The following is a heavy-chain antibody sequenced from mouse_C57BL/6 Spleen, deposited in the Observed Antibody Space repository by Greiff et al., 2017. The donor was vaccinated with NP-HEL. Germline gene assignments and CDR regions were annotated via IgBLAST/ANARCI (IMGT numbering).Heavy chain of an antibody. V-gene: IGHV1-26*01. J-gene: IGHJ2*01. CDR1: GYTFTDYY. CDR3: ARASEIYYFDY. CDR2: INPNNGGT. D-gene: IGHD6-1*01. Sequence: VQLQQSGPELVKPGASVKISCKASGYTFTDYYMNWVKQSHGKSLEWIGDINPNNGGTSYNQKFKGKATLTVDKSSSTAYMELRSLTSEDSAVYYCARASEIYYFDYWGQGTTLTVSS.